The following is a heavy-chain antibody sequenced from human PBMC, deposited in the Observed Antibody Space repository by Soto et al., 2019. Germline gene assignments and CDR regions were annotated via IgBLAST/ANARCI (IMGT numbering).Heavy chain of an antibody. CDR1: GGTFSSST. D-gene: IGHD2-2*01. Sequence: QVQLVQSGPEVKKPGSSMKVSCKASGGTFSSSTISWVRQAPGQGLEWVGRVITFLGLAKYAQKFQGRVTITAEKSTSTAYMELSSLRSEETAVYYCARGRYCSTAACYTAGDDWGQGTLVTVSS. CDR3: ARGRYCSTAACYTAGDD. V-gene: IGHV1-69*02. J-gene: IGHJ4*02. CDR2: VITFLGLA.